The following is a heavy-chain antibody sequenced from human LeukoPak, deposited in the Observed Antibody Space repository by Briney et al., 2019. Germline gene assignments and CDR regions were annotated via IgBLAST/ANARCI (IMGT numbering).Heavy chain of an antibody. CDR1: GFTVSSNY. CDR2: IYSGGST. J-gene: IGHJ4*02. V-gene: IGHV3-53*01. D-gene: IGHD3-10*01. Sequence: GGSLRLSCAASGFTVSSNYMSWVRQAPGKGLEWVSVIYSGGSTYYADSVKGRFTISRDNSKNTLYLQMNSLRAEDTAVYYCAKVLWFGDYYFDYWGQGTLVTVSS. CDR3: AKVLWFGDYYFDY.